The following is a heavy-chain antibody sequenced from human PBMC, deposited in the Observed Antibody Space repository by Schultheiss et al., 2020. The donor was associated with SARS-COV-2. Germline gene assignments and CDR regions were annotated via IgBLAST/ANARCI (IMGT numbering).Heavy chain of an antibody. CDR3: ARNWFGDY. V-gene: IGHV3-7*01. Sequence: GESPKISCAASGFTFSSYWMSWVRQAPGKGLEWVANIKQDGSEKYYVDSVKGRFTISRDNAKNSLYLQMNSLRTEDTAVYYCARNWFGDYWGQGTLVTVSS. J-gene: IGHJ4*02. CDR1: GFTFSSYW. CDR2: IKQDGSEK. D-gene: IGHD3-10*01.